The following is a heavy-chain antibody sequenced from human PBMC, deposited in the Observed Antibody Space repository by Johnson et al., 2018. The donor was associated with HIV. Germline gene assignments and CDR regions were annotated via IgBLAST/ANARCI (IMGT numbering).Heavy chain of an antibody. V-gene: IGHV3-30*02. J-gene: IGHJ3*02. CDR2: IGYDGSNK. D-gene: IGHD3-16*02. CDR1: GFTFSTHG. CDR3: TTAIVIDAFDI. Sequence: VQLVESGGGVVQPGGSLRLSCAASGFTFSTHGMNWVRQAPGRGLEWVAFIGYDGSNKYYADSVKGRFTISRDNSKNTLFLQMNSLRPEDTAVYFCTTAIVIDAFDIWGQGTMVTVSS.